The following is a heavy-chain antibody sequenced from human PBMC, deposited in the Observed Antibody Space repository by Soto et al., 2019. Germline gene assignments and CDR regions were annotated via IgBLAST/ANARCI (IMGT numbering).Heavy chain of an antibody. J-gene: IGHJ6*03. V-gene: IGHV3-33*01. Sequence: GGSLRLSCAASGFTFSSYGMHWVRQAPGKGLEWVAVIWYDGSNKYYADSVKGRFTISRDNSKNTLYLQMNSLRAEDTAVYYCARDSGPYTMTGPRAYMDVWGKGTTVTVSS. D-gene: IGHD3-22*01. CDR2: IWYDGSNK. CDR1: GFTFSSYG. CDR3: ARDSGPYTMTGPRAYMDV.